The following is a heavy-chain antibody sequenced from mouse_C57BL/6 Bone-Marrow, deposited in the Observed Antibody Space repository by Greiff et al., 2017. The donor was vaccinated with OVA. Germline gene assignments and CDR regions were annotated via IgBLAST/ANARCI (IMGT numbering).Heavy chain of an antibody. D-gene: IGHD2-4*01. V-gene: IGHV1-18*01. J-gene: IGHJ3*01. CDR2: INFNNGGT. CDR3: ARGGYYDYDGGAWFAY. Sequence: VQLQQSGPELAKPGASVKIPCKASGYTFTDYNMDWVKQSHGKSLEWIGDINFNNGGTIYNQKFKGKAKLTVDKSSRPAYMELRSLTSEDTAVYYCARGGYYDYDGGAWFAYWGQGTLVTVSA. CDR1: GYTFTDYN.